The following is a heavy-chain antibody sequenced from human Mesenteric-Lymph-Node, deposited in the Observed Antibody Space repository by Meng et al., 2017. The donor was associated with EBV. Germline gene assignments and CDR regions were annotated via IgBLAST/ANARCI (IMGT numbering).Heavy chain of an antibody. CDR3: AGDPGVDY. V-gene: IGHV3-21*01. CDR2: ISSSSSHI. D-gene: IGHD4-17*01. Sequence: EVQLVESGGGLGKPGGSLRLSCAASGFSFSSYNMNWVRQAPGKGLEWVSCISSSSSHIYYADSVKGRFTISRDNAKNSLYLQMNNLRAEDTAIYYCAGDPGVDYWGQGPLVTVSS. J-gene: IGHJ4*02. CDR1: GFSFSSYN.